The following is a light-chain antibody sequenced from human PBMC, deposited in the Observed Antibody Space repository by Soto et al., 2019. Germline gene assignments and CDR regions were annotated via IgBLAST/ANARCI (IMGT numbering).Light chain of an antibody. CDR3: QQRSNWPT. V-gene: IGKV3-11*01. J-gene: IGKJ5*01. CDR1: QSISFY. Sequence: EIVLSQSPATLSLSPGERAPLSFTARQSISFYLTWYQHKPGQAPRLLISDASNRATGIPARFSGSGYGTDFTLTISSLEPEDFAVYYCQQRSNWPTFGQGTRLEIK. CDR2: DAS.